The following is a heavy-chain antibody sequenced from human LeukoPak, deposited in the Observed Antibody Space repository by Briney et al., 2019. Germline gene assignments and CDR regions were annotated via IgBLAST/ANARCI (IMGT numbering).Heavy chain of an antibody. Sequence: GASVKVSFKASGYTFTSYDINWVRQATGQRLEWMGWMNPNSGNTGYAKKFQGRVTMTRNTSMSTAYMELSSLRSEDSAVYYCARGPGNNTGWSAGMPKGWFDPWGQGTLVTVSS. J-gene: IGHJ5*02. CDR1: GYTFTSYD. CDR3: ARGPGNNTGWSAGMPKGWFDP. CDR2: MNPNSGNT. V-gene: IGHV1-8*01. D-gene: IGHD6-19*01.